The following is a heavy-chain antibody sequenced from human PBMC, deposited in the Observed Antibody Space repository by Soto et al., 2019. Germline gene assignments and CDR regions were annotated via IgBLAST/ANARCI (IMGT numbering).Heavy chain of an antibody. CDR3: AREAAGVYAMEGAFDI. CDR2: IYHSGST. J-gene: IGHJ3*02. CDR1: GYSIRSGYY. Sequence: PSETLSLNCAVSGYSIRSGYYWGWIRQPPGKGLEWIGSIYHSGSTYYNPSLKSRVTISVDTSKYQFSLKLSSVTAADTAVYYCAREAAGVYAMEGAFDIWGQGTMVTVSS. V-gene: IGHV4-38-2*02. D-gene: IGHD2-8*01.